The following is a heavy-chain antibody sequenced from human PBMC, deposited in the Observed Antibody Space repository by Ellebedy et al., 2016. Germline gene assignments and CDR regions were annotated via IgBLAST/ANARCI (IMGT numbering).Heavy chain of an antibody. Sequence: GESLKISXAASGFPFTDYWLSWVRQAPGKGLEWVANIKQDGGRKEYVDSVKGRFTISRDNSNNTLYLQMNSLRVEDTAVYYCAKDRLGATLGFDYWGQGALVTVSS. CDR3: AKDRLGATLGFDY. CDR1: GFPFTDYW. D-gene: IGHD1-26*01. J-gene: IGHJ4*02. V-gene: IGHV3-7*01. CDR2: IKQDGGRK.